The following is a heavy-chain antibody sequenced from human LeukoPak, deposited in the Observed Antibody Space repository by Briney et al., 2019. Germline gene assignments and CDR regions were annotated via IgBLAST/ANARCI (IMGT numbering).Heavy chain of an antibody. CDR2: INPNSGGT. D-gene: IGHD4-23*01. CDR3: ARDGDYGGNPDP. V-gene: IGHV1-2*02. J-gene: IGHJ5*02. Sequence: ASVKVSCKASGYTFIGYYMHWVRQAPGQGLEWMGWINPNSGGTNYAQKFQGRVTMTRDTSISTAYMELSRLRSDDTAVYYCARDGDYGGNPDPWGQGTLVTVSS. CDR1: GYTFIGYY.